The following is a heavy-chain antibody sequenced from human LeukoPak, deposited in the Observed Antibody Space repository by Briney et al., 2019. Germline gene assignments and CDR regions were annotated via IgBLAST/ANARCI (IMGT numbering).Heavy chain of an antibody. V-gene: IGHV3-74*01. J-gene: IGHJ5*02. D-gene: IGHD3-10*01. Sequence: GGSLRLSCAASGFTFGSYWMHWVRQAPGRGLVWISHIDGNGRTTNYGDSVRGRFTVSRDNAKNTLYLQMNSLRAEDTAVYYCARDVPRTSGPWGQGTLVTVSS. CDR3: ARDVPRTSGP. CDR2: IDGNGRTT. CDR1: GFTFGSYW.